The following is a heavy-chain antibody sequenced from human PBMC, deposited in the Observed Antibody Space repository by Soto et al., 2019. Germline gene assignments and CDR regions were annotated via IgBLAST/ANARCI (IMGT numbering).Heavy chain of an antibody. V-gene: IGHV4-30-4*01. J-gene: IGHJ4*02. CDR3: ARDYGDYVFDY. CDR1: GGSISSGDYY. Sequence: QVQLQESGPGLVKPSQTLSLTCTVSGGSISSGDYYWSWIRQPPGKGLEWIGYIYYSGSTYYNPSLRSRVTLSVDQSKSQFSLKLSSVTAADTAVYYCARDYGDYVFDYWGQGTLVTVSS. CDR2: IYYSGST. D-gene: IGHD4-17*01.